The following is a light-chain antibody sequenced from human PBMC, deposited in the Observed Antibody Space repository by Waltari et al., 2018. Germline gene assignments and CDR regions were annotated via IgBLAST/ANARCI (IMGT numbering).Light chain of an antibody. J-gene: IGLJ3*02. CDR1: SSDVGGHNH. CDR3: AAWDDSLSGHWV. V-gene: IGLV2-14*01. CDR2: WAS. Sequence: QSALTQPASVSGSPGQSITISCTGSSSDVGGHNHVSWYQQKPGQPPKLLIYWASTRESGVPDRFSGSKSGTSASLAISGLRSEDEADYYCAAWDDSLSGHWVFGGGTKLTVL.